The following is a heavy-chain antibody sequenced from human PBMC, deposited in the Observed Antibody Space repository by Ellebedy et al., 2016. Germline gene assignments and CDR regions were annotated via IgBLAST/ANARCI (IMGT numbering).Heavy chain of an antibody. Sequence: GESLKISXAASGFTFSSYAMSWVRQAPGKGLEWVSAISGSGGSTYYADSVKGRFTISRDNSKNTLYLQMNSLRAEDTAVYYCARNLGPGPAGYSSPPDYWGQGTLVTVSS. CDR2: ISGSGGST. D-gene: IGHD6-13*01. V-gene: IGHV3-23*01. CDR1: GFTFSSYA. CDR3: ARNLGPGPAGYSSPPDY. J-gene: IGHJ4*02.